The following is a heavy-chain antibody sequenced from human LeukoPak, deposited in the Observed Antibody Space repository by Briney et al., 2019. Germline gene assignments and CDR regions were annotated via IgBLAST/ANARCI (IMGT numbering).Heavy chain of an antibody. V-gene: IGHV1-69*13. CDR1: GGIFSSYA. CDR3: ARDQPDYAREYGMDV. Sequence: SVKVSCKASGGIFSSYAISWVRQAPGQGLEWMGGIIPIFGTANYAQKFQGRVTITADESTSTAYMELSSLRSEDTAVYYCARDQPDYAREYGMDVWGQGTTVTVSS. CDR2: IIPIFGTA. D-gene: IGHD4-17*01. J-gene: IGHJ6*02.